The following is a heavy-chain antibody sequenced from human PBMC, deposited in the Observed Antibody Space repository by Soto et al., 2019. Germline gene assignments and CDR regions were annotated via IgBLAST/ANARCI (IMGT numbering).Heavy chain of an antibody. CDR3: AKEPYCSGGSCYGLDY. J-gene: IGHJ4*02. Sequence: QVQLVESGGGVVQPGRSLRLSCAASGFTFSSYGMHWVRQAPGKGLEWVAVISYDGSNKYYADSVKGRITISRDNSKNTLYLQMNSLRAEDMAVYYCAKEPYCSGGSCYGLDYWGQGTLVTVSS. CDR1: GFTFSSYG. V-gene: IGHV3-30*18. D-gene: IGHD2-15*01. CDR2: ISYDGSNK.